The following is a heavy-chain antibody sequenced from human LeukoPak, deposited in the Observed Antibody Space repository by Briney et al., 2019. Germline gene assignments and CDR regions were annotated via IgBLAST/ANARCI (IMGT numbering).Heavy chain of an antibody. CDR2: IYYSGST. CDR3: AREAYSGYDWGGCYYYGMDV. CDR1: GGSISSYY. J-gene: IGHJ6*02. D-gene: IGHD5-12*01. Sequence: SETLSLTCTVSGGSISSYYWSWIRQPPGKGLEWIGYIYYSGSTNYNPSLKSRVTISVDTSKNQFSLKLSSVTAADTAVYYCAREAYSGYDWGGCYYYGMDVWGQGTTVTVSS. V-gene: IGHV4-59*01.